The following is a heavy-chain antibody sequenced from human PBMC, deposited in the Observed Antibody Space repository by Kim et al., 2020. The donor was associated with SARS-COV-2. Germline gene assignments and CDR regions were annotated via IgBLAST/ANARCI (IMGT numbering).Heavy chain of an antibody. CDR2: ISWNSGSI. V-gene: IGHV3-9*01. J-gene: IGHJ4*02. D-gene: IGHD7-27*01. CDR3: ARTQDLTFDY. CDR1: GFTFGDYA. Sequence: GGSLRLSCAASGFTFGDYAMLWVRQAPGKGLEWVSGISWNSGSIGYADSVKGRFTISRDNAKNSLYLQMNSLRAEDTALYYCARTQDLTFDYWGQGTLVTVSS.